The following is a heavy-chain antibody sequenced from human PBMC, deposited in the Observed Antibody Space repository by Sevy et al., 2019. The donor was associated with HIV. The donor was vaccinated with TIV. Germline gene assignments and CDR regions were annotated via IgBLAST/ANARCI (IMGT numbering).Heavy chain of an antibody. J-gene: IGHJ6*02. Sequence: GESLKISCAASGLRFSNYNMNWVRQAPGQGPEWVACISNSSSYIYYVDSVKGRFTISRDNAKNSLYLQMNSLRAEDTAVYYCASEKEQLVLWPYYGMDVWGQGTTVTVSS. D-gene: IGHD6-13*01. CDR3: ASEKEQLVLWPYYGMDV. CDR1: GLRFSNYN. V-gene: IGHV3-21*01. CDR2: ISNSSSYI.